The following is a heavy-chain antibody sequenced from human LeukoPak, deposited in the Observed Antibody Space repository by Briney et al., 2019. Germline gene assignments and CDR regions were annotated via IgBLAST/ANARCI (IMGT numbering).Heavy chain of an antibody. CDR1: GFTFSDYY. CDR2: ISSSGSTI. Sequence: GGSLRLSCAASGFTFSDYYMSWIRQAPGKGLEWVSYISSSGSTIYYADSVKGRFTISRDNAKNSLYLHMNSLRAEDTAVYYCARDELKRITMVRGVTWGQGTLVTVSS. V-gene: IGHV3-11*04. CDR3: ARDELKRITMVRGVT. D-gene: IGHD3-10*01. J-gene: IGHJ5*02.